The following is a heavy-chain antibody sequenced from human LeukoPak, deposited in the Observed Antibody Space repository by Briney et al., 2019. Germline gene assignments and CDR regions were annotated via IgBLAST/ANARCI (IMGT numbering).Heavy chain of an antibody. Sequence: GGSLRLSCAASGFTFSSYWMSWVRQAPGKGLEWVSVIYSGGSTYHADSVKGRFTISRDNSKNTLYLQMNSLRAEDTAVYYCVGVRDAFDIWGQGTMVTVSS. V-gene: IGHV3-53*01. J-gene: IGHJ3*02. CDR2: IYSGGST. CDR1: GFTFSSYW. CDR3: VGVRDAFDI.